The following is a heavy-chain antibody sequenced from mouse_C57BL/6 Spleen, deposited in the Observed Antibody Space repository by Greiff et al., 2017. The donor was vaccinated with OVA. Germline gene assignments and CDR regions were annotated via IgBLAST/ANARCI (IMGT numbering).Heavy chain of an antibody. CDR3: ARTGYYGSSPWFAY. Sequence: VQLQQSGPELVKPGASVKISCKASGYAFSSSWMNWVKQRPGKGLEWIGRIYPGDGDTNYNGKFKGKATMTADKSSSTAYMQLSSRTSEESAVYYCARTGYYGSSPWFAYWGQGTLVTVSA. J-gene: IGHJ3*01. D-gene: IGHD1-1*01. CDR2: IYPGDGDT. CDR1: GYAFSSSW. V-gene: IGHV1-82*01.